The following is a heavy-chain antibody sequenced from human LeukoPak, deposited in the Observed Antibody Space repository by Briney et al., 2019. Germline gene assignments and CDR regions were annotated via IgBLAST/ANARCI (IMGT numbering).Heavy chain of an antibody. CDR2: ITWNSGSI. D-gene: IGHD3-10*01. CDR1: GFTFDDYA. CDR3: AKGYYGSGSLNYNWFDP. J-gene: IGHJ5*02. Sequence: PGRSLRLSCAASGFTFDDYAMHWVRQAPGKGLERVSGITWNSGSIVYADSVKGRFTISRDNAKNSLYLQMNSLRAEDTALYYCAKGYYGSGSLNYNWFDPWGQGTLVTVSS. V-gene: IGHV3-9*01.